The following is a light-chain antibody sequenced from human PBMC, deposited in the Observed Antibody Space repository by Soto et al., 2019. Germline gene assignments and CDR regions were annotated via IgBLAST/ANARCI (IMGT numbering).Light chain of an antibody. CDR1: QSISSW. Sequence: DIQMTQSPSTLSASVGDRVTITCRASQSISSWLAWYQQKPGKAPKLLIYKASSFKSGVPSRFSGSGSGTEFTLTSSSLQPDDFATYYCQQYNSYSPWTFGQGTKVEIK. J-gene: IGKJ1*01. V-gene: IGKV1-5*03. CDR3: QQYNSYSPWT. CDR2: KAS.